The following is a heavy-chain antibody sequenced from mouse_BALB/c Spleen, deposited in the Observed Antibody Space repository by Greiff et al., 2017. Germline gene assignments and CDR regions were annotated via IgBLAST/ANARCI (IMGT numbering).Heavy chain of an antibody. CDR1: GFSLTSYG. Sequence: VKVVESGPGLVQPSQSLSITCTVSGFSLTSYGVHWVRQSPGKGLEWLGVIWSGGSTDYNAAFISRLSISKDNSKSQVFFKMNSLQADDTAIYYCATPLRYYYAMDYWGQGTSVTVSS. CDR3: ATPLRYYYAMDY. D-gene: IGHD1-1*01. CDR2: IWSGGST. J-gene: IGHJ4*01. V-gene: IGHV2-4-1*01.